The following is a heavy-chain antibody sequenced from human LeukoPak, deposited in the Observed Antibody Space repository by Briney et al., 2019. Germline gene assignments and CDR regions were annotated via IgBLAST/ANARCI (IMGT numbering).Heavy chain of an antibody. CDR2: IKQDGNDK. D-gene: IGHD2-2*01. V-gene: IGHV3-7*01. CDR3: ARLSDTEGSSTSYRASDI. J-gene: IGHJ3*02. Sequence: HAGGSLRLSCAASGFTFTTHWMSWVRQAPGKGLEWVANIKQDGNDKHYLESVKGRFTISRDNAKNSLYLQMNSLRAEDTAVYYCARLSDTEGSSTSYRASDIWGQGTLVAVSS. CDR1: GFTFTTHW.